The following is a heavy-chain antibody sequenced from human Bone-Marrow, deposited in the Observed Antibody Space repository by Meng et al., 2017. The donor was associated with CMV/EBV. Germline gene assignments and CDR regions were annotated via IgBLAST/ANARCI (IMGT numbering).Heavy chain of an antibody. CDR2: IYSGGST. CDR3: ARAGRVVQPPHYYFDY. D-gene: IGHD3-3*01. V-gene: IGHV3-53*01. J-gene: IGHJ4*02. Sequence: GGSLRLSCAASGFTFSDYYMSWIRQAPGKGLEWVSVIYSGGSTYYADSVKGRFTISRDNSKNTLYLQMNSLRAEDTAVYYCARAGRVVQPPHYYFDYWGQGTLVTVSS. CDR1: GFTFSDYY.